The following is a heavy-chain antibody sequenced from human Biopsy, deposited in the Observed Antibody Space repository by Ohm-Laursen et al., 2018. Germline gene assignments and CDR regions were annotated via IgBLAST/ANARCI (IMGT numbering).Heavy chain of an antibody. D-gene: IGHD2-15*01. Sequence: SVKVSCKAPGGTFSNYGVNWVRQAPGQGFEWMGGIVPLFETTDSAQKFQGRVTITADRSTTTAYIELSGLTSEDTAIYYCAKAGQTSGEYVVPRHFDSWGQGTRVTVSS. CDR1: GGTFSNYG. J-gene: IGHJ4*02. CDR2: IVPLFETT. V-gene: IGHV1-69*06. CDR3: AKAGQTSGEYVVPRHFDS.